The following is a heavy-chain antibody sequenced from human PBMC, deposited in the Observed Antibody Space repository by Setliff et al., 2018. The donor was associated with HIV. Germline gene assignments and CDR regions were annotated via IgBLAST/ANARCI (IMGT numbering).Heavy chain of an antibody. V-gene: IGHV4-4*07. D-gene: IGHD2-15*01. CDR3: ARHFGKTAQDYHHFYYMDV. Sequence: SETLSLTCSVSGASITSHNWSWIRQAAGKGLEWIGRIYTRGNTNYNPSLRSRVTMSVDTSKNQFSLKVTSVTAADTAVYYCARHFGKTAQDYHHFYYMDVWGTGTTVTVSS. CDR1: GASITSHN. CDR2: IYTRGNT. J-gene: IGHJ6*03.